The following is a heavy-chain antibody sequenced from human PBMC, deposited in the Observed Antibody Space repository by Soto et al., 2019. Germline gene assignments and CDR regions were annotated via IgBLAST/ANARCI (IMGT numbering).Heavy chain of an antibody. J-gene: IGHJ4*02. V-gene: IGHV3-30-3*01. CDR2: ISYDGSNK. CDR1: GFTFSSYA. CDR3: ARAMQERDDSSGYYFGSYYFDY. Sequence: GGSLRLSCAASGFTFSSYAMHWVHQTPGKGLEWVAVISYDGSNKYYADSVKGRFTISRDNSKNTLYLQMNSLRAEDTAVYYCARAMQERDDSSGYYFGSYYFDYWGQGTLVTVSS. D-gene: IGHD3-22*01.